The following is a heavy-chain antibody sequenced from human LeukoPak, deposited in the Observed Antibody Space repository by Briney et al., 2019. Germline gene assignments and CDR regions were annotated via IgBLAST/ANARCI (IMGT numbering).Heavy chain of an antibody. V-gene: IGHV4-31*03. J-gene: IGHJ4*02. CDR2: IYYSGST. Sequence: SETLSLTCSVSGGSISGRRYSWGWIRQPPGKGLEWIGYIYYSGSTYYNPSLKSRVTISVDTSKNQFSLKLSSVTAADTAVYYCARERNSGSYVRGVDYWGQGTLVTVSS. CDR3: ARERNSGSYVRGVDY. CDR1: GGSISGRRYS. D-gene: IGHD1-26*01.